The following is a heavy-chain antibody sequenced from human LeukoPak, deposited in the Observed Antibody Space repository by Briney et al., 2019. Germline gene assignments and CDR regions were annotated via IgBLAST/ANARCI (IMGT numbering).Heavy chain of an antibody. J-gene: IGHJ4*02. CDR3: ARRTDRSFWYLDY. V-gene: IGHV5-51*01. CDR1: GYSFTNYW. CDR2: IYPGDSDT. Sequence: PGESLKISCKGSGYSFTNYWIGRVRQMPGKGLEWMGIIYPGDSDTRYSPSFQGQVTISADKSISTAYLQWSSLKASDTAMYYCARRTDRSFWYLDYWGQGTLVTISS.